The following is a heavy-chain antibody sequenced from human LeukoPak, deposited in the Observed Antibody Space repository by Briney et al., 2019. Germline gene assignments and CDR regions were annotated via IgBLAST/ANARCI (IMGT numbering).Heavy chain of an antibody. CDR3: ARVLSSSWGAYYYYGMDV. CDR1: GFTFSDYY. Sequence: KPGGPLSLSCAASGFTFSDYYMSCIRQASGKGLEWVSYISSRSSYTKYADSVEGRLTISRDNAKNSLYLQMNSLRAEDTAVYYCARVLSSSWGAYYYYGMDVWGQGTTVTVSS. V-gene: IGHV3-11*06. CDR2: ISSRSSYT. D-gene: IGHD6-13*01. J-gene: IGHJ6*02.